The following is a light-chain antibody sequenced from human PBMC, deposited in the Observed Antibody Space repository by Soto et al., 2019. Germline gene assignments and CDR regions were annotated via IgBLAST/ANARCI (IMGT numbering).Light chain of an antibody. J-gene: IGLJ2*01. Sequence: QSVLTQPPSVSGAPGQRVTISCTGSSSNIGAGYDVHWYQQLPGTAPKLPIYGNSTRPSGVPHRFSGSKSGTSASLAITGLQAEDEADYYCQSYDSSLSGYVVFGGGTKLTVL. V-gene: IGLV1-40*01. CDR1: SSNIGAGYD. CDR3: QSYDSSLSGYVV. CDR2: GNS.